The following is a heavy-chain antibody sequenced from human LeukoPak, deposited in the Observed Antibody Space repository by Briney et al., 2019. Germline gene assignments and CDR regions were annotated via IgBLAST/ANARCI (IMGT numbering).Heavy chain of an antibody. CDR1: GGSISSGVYY. CDR3: ARGLTIFGVVTHFDY. J-gene: IGHJ4*02. CDR2: IYYSGST. Sequence: TLSLTCTVSGGSISSGVYYWSWIRQHPGKGMEWIGSIYYSGSTYSNPSLKSRVTISVDTSKNQFSLKLSSVTAADTAVYYCARGLTIFGVVTHFDYWGQGTLVIVSS. V-gene: IGHV4-31*03. D-gene: IGHD3-3*01.